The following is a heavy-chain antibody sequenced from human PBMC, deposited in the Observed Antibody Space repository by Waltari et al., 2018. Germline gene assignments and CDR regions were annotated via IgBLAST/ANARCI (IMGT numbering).Heavy chain of an antibody. D-gene: IGHD5-12*01. Sequence: EVQLVESGGDLIKPGGSLRLSCAASGLNFRNAWMTWVRQAPGKGMEWVGRIKSKDDGETADYAAPVKGRFTISRNDSKQTLYLYMNNLETEDTGVYYCTTPRGFSGYDSNFDYWGQGTLVTV. CDR3: TTPRGFSGYDSNFDY. CDR2: IKSKDDGETA. J-gene: IGHJ4*02. V-gene: IGHV3-15*01. CDR1: GLNFRNAW.